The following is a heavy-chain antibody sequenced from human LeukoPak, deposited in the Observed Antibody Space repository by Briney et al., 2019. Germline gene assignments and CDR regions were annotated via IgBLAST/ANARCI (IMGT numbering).Heavy chain of an antibody. Sequence: GASVKVSCKASGYTFTSYGNSWVRQAPGQGLEWMGWISAYNGNTNYAQKLQGRVTMTTDTSTSTAYMELRSLRSDDTAVYYCASSSNGFYSAFDIWGQGTMVTVSS. V-gene: IGHV1-18*01. CDR1: GYTFTSYG. D-gene: IGHD1-26*01. CDR3: ASSSNGFYSAFDI. J-gene: IGHJ3*02. CDR2: ISAYNGNT.